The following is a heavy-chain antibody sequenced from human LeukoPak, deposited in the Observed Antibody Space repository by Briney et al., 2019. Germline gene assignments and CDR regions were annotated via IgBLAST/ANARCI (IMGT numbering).Heavy chain of an antibody. D-gene: IGHD5-24*01. V-gene: IGHV1-2*06. J-gene: IGHJ4*02. CDR2: INPNSGGT. CDR1: GGTFSSYA. CDR3: ASCRDGYNYHY. Sequence: ASVKVSCTASGGTFSSYAISWVRQAHGQGLEWMGRINPNSGGTNYAQKFQGRVTMTRDTSISTAYMELSRLRSDDTAVYYCASCRDGYNYHYWGQGTLVTVSS.